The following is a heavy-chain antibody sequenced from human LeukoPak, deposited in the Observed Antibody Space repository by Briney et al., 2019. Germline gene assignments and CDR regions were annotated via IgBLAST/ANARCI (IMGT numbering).Heavy chain of an antibody. CDR3: ARDPVVRLSVADYYFDY. Sequence: GRSLRLSCAASGFTFSAYGMHWVRQAPGKGLEWVAVISYDGSNKYYADSVKGRFTISRDNSKNTLYLQMNSLRAEDTAVYYCARDPVVRLSVADYYFDYWGQGTLVTVSS. D-gene: IGHD6-19*01. CDR1: GFTFSAYG. V-gene: IGHV3-30*03. CDR2: ISYDGSNK. J-gene: IGHJ4*02.